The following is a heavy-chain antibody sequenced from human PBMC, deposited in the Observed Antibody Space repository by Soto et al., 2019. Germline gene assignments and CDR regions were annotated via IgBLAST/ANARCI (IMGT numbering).Heavy chain of an antibody. CDR1: GFTFTSSA. D-gene: IGHD3-22*01. V-gene: IGHV1-58*02. Sequence: SVKVSCKASGFTFTSSAMQWVRQARGQRLEWIGWIVVGSGNTNYAQKFQERVTITRDMSTSTAYMELSSLRSEDTVVYYCAADPYYYDSQGYYGMDVWGQGTTVTV. CDR2: IVVGSGNT. CDR3: AADPYYYDSQGYYGMDV. J-gene: IGHJ6*02.